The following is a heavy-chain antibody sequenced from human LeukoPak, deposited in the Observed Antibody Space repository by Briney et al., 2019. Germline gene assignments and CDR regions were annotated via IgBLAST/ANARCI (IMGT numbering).Heavy chain of an antibody. CDR3: ARGKGYSYGYWFDP. V-gene: IGHV3-30-3*01. CDR1: GFTFSSYA. Sequence: LSWXASGFTFSSYAMHWVRQAPGKGMEWVAVISYDGSNKYYADSVNGRFTISRDNSKNTLYLQMNSLRAEDTAVYYCARGKGYSYGYWFDPWGQGTLVTVSS. D-gene: IGHD5-18*01. J-gene: IGHJ5*02. CDR2: ISYDGSNK.